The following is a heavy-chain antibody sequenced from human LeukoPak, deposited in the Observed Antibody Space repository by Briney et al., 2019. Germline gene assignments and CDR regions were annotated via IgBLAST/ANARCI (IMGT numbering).Heavy chain of an antibody. J-gene: IGHJ4*02. V-gene: IGHV4-59*01. CDR1: GGSISSCS. Sequence: SETLSLTCTVSGGSISSCSWSWIRQPPGKGLEWIGYIYYSGSTNYNPSLKSRVTISVDTSKNQFSLKLSSVTAADTAVYYCAREMARIPYYFDYWGQGTLVTVSS. D-gene: IGHD5-24*01. CDR3: AREMARIPYYFDY. CDR2: IYYSGST.